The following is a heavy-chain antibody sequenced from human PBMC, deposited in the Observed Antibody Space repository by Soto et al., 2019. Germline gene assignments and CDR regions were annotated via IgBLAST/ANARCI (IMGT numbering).Heavy chain of an antibody. CDR3: ARDGYLLLWFGEANYYGMDV. V-gene: IGHV3-30-3*01. CDR1: GFTFSSYA. D-gene: IGHD3-10*01. J-gene: IGHJ6*02. Sequence: QVQLVESGGGVVQPGRSLRLSCAASGFTFSSYAMHWVRQAPGKGLEWVAVISYDGSNKYYADSVKGRFTISRDNSKNTLYLQMNSLRAEDTAVYYCARDGYLLLWFGEANYYGMDVWGQGTTVTVSS. CDR2: ISYDGSNK.